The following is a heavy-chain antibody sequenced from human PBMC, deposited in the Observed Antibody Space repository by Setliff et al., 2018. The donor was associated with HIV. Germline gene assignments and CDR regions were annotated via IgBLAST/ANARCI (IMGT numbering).Heavy chain of an antibody. V-gene: IGHV5-51*01. D-gene: IGHD1-26*01. J-gene: IGHJ3*02. CDR1: GYSFTSYW. CDR3: ARVIVGASDAFDI. Sequence: HGESLKISCKGSGYSFTSYWIGWVRQMPGKGLEWMGVIYPGDSDTRYSPSFQGQVTISVDKSISTAYLQWSSLRASDIAMYYCARVIVGASDAFDIWGQGTMVTVSS. CDR2: IYPGDSDT.